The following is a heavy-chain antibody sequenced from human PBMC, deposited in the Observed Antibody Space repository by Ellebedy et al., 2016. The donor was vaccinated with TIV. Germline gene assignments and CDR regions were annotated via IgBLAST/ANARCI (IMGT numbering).Heavy chain of an antibody. CDR2: NNPDSGST. CDR1: GYTFIGYY. V-gene: IGHV1-2*02. CDR3: ARIVRGGGGYDY. J-gene: IGHJ4*02. Sequence: ASVKVSCKASGYTFIGYYIHWVRQAPGQGLEWMGWNNPDSGSTKFAQKFQGRVTMTSDTSISTAYMELSRLRSDDTAVYYCARIVRGGGGYDYWGQGTLVTVSS. D-gene: IGHD2-21*01.